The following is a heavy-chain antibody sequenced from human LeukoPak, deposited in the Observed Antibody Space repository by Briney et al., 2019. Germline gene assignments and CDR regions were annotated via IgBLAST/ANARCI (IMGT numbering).Heavy chain of an antibody. Sequence: SETLSLTCTVSGGSISSFFWSWIRQPPGKGLEWIGYIHYSGSTNYNPSLESRVTISVDTSKNQFSLNLSSVTAADTAVYYCARDCSSTTCPKLDYWGQGTLVTVSS. D-gene: IGHD2-2*01. CDR3: ARDCSSTTCPKLDY. CDR1: GGSISSFF. CDR2: IHYSGST. V-gene: IGHV4-59*12. J-gene: IGHJ4*02.